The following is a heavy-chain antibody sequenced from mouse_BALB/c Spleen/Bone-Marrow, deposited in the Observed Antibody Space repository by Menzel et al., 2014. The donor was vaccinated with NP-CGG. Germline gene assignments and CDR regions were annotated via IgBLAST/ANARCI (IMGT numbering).Heavy chain of an antibody. CDR3: ARWSFDY. V-gene: IGHV1-77*01. Sequence: QVQLQQPGPELVKPGASVKMSCKASGYTFTDYVISWVKQGTGQGLEWIGEIYPGSGSTYYNEKFKGKATLTADKSSNTAYMQLSSLTSEDSAVYFCARWSFDYWGQGTTLTVSS. J-gene: IGHJ2*01. CDR2: IYPGSGST. CDR1: GYTFTDYV.